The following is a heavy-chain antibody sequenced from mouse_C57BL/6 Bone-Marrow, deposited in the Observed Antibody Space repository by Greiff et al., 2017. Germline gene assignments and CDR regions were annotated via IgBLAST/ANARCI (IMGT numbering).Heavy chain of an antibody. Sequence: EVKLMESGGGLVQPGGSLKLSCAASGFTFSDYGMAWVRQAPRKGPEWVAFISNLAYSIYYADTVTGRFTISRENAKNTLYLEMSSLRSEDTAMDYCARRGDGYYEAMDYWGQGTSVTVSS. CDR2: ISNLAYSI. D-gene: IGHD2-3*01. J-gene: IGHJ4*01. V-gene: IGHV5-15*01. CDR1: GFTFSDYG. CDR3: ARRGDGYYEAMDY.